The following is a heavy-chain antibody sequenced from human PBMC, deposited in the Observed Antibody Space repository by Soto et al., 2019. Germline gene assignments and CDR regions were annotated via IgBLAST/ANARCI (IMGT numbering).Heavy chain of an antibody. D-gene: IGHD3-10*01. Sequence: PSETLSLTCTVSGGSISSGGYYWSWIRQHPGKGLEWIGYIYYSGSTYYNPSLKSRVTISVDTSENQFSLKLNSVTAADTAVYYCATFHYYGSGKADYWGQGTLVTVSS. CDR2: IYYSGST. CDR3: ATFHYYGSGKADY. J-gene: IGHJ4*02. V-gene: IGHV4-30-4*08. CDR1: GGSISSGGYY.